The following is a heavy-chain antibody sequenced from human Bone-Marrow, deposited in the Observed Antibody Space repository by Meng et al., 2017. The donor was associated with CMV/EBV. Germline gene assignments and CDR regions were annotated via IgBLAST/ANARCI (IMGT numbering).Heavy chain of an antibody. D-gene: IGHD4-17*01. CDR2: INQSGGT. V-gene: IGHV4-34*01. CDR3: ARGLPTTLRTGGGMDV. J-gene: IGHJ6*02. Sequence: SETLSLTCAVYGGSFSGYYWSWIRQPPGKGLEWIGEINQSGGTNYNPSLKSRVTISVDTSKNQFSLKLSSVTAADTAVYYCARGLPTTLRTGGGMDVWGQGTTVTVSS. CDR1: GGSFSGYY.